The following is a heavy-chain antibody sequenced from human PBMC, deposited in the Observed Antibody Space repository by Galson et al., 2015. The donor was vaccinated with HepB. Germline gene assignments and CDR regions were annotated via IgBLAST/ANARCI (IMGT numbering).Heavy chain of an antibody. V-gene: IGHV3-30*03. CDR2: ISYDGSSK. CDR3: APRGLI. CDR1: GFTFSSYG. D-gene: IGHD3-10*01. J-gene: IGHJ4*02. Sequence: SLRLSCAVSGFTFSSYGMHWVRQAPGKGLEWVAVISYDGSSKYYADSVKGRFTISRDNPKNTLFLQMNSLRAEDTAVYYCAPRGLIWGQGTLVTVSS.